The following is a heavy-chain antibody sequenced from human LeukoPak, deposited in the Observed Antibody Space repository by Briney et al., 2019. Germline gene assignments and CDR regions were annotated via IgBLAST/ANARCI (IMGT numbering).Heavy chain of an antibody. CDR2: IYTSGST. Sequence: SETLSLTCTVSGGSISSGSYYWSWIRQPAGKGLEWIGRIYTSGSTNYNPSLKSRVTVSVDTSKNQFSLKLSSVTAADTAVYYCARVDVTPGALRYYYMDVWGKGTTVTVSS. J-gene: IGHJ6*03. CDR1: GGSISSGSYY. CDR3: ARVDVTPGALRYYYMDV. V-gene: IGHV4-61*02. D-gene: IGHD1-14*01.